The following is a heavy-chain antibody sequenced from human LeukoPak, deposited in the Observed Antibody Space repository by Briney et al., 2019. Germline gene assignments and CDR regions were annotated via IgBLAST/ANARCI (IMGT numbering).Heavy chain of an antibody. CDR2: IYRSGST. CDR1: GYSISSAYH. V-gene: IGHV4-38-2*02. D-gene: IGHD4-11*01. Sequence: PSETLSLTCTFSGYSISSAYHWGWIRQPPGKGLEWIGSIYRSGSTYYSPSLKSRVTISVDTSKNHFSLKLNSVSAADTAVYYCARAKWTVTHIGIDYWGQGTLVAVSS. J-gene: IGHJ4*02. CDR3: ARAKWTVTHIGIDY.